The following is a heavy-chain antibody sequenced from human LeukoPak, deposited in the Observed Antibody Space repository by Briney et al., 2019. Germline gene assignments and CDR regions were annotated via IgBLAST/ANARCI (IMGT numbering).Heavy chain of an antibody. CDR3: ARDRWGQRGYLDY. CDR1: GGSISSGSYY. CDR2: IYTSGST. J-gene: IGHJ4*02. D-gene: IGHD4-23*01. Sequence: PSETLSLTCTVSGGSISSGSYYWSWIRQPAGKGLEWIGRIYTSGSTNYNPSLKSRVTISVDTSKNQFSLKLSSVTAADTAVYYCARDRWGQRGYLDYWGQGTLVTVSS. V-gene: IGHV4-61*02.